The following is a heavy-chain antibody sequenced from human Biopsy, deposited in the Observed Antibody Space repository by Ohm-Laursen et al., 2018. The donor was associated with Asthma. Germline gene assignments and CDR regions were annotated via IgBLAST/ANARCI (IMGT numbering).Heavy chain of an antibody. CDR3: ARAYGGNFFSGAFDI. J-gene: IGHJ3*02. CDR1: EFTFSNYG. D-gene: IGHD4-23*01. CDR2: ISFDGSNQ. V-gene: IGHV3-30*03. Sequence: SLRLSCAASEFTFSNYGMHWVRQAPGKGLEWLAIISFDGSNQYYADSVKGRFTISRDNSNNTLYLQMNSLRAEDTAVYYCARAYGGNFFSGAFDIWGQGTMATVSS.